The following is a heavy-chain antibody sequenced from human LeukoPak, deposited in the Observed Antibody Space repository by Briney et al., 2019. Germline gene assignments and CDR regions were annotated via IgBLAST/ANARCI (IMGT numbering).Heavy chain of an antibody. J-gene: IGHJ4*02. CDR1: GYTFTGYY. Sequence: ASLKVSCKASGYTFTGYYMHWVRQAPGQGLEWMGWINPNSGGTNYAQKFQGRVTMTRDTSISTAYMELSRLRSDDTAVYYCARVRKFSSWLYFDYWGQGTLVTVSS. CDR3: ARVRKFSSWLYFDY. V-gene: IGHV1-2*02. CDR2: INPNSGGT. D-gene: IGHD6-13*01.